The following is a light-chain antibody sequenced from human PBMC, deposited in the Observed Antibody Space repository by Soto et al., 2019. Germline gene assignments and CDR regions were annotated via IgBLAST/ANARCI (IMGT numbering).Light chain of an antibody. J-gene: IGKJ4*01. CDR2: DAS. V-gene: IGKV1-9*01. Sequence: IQLTQARSSVSASVGDRVTITCRASHGISXFLGLYQQKPGKAPNLLIYDASTLHSGVPSRFSGGGSGTDFTLTISSLQPEDFATYYCQQVNVYPSTFGGGTKVDIK. CDR3: QQVNVYPST. CDR1: HGISXF.